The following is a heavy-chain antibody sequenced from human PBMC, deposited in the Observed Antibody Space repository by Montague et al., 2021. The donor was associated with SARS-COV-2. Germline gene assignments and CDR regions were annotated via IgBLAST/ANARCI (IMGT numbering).Heavy chain of an antibody. Sequence: CAISGDSVWSNTAAWNWIRQSPSGGLEWLGRTNSRSKWTSDYATSVEGRISIDPDTSKNQFFLHLRSVAPEDTGVYYCVRDTGSAQAGFDAWGQGTLVTVS. CDR3: VRDTGSAQAGFDA. CDR2: TNSRSKWTS. D-gene: IGHD4-17*01. J-gene: IGHJ4*02. CDR1: GDSVWSNTAA. V-gene: IGHV6-1*01.